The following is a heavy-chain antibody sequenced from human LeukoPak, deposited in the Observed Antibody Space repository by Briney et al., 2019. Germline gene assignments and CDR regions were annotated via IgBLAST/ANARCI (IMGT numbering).Heavy chain of an antibody. CDR3: ATGTPYYDILTGYYHACNWFDP. D-gene: IGHD3-9*01. Sequence: ASVKVSCKVSGYTLTELSMHWVRQAPGEGLEWMGGFDPEDGETIYAQKFQGRVTMTEDTSTDTAYMELSSLRSEDTAVYYCATGTPYYDILTGYYHACNWFDPWGQGTLVTVSS. V-gene: IGHV1-24*01. CDR2: FDPEDGET. J-gene: IGHJ5*02. CDR1: GYTLTELS.